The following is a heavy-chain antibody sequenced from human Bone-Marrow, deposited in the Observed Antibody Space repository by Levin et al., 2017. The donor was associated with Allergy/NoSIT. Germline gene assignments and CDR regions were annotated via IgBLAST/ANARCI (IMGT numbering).Heavy chain of an antibody. Sequence: SETLSLTCAVYGGSFSGYYWSWIRQPPGKGLEWIGEINHSGSTNYNPSLKSRVTISVDTSKNQFSLKLSSVTAADTAVYYCARGGRTMVRGVIISVDYWGQGTLVTVSS. J-gene: IGHJ4*02. CDR1: GGSFSGYY. CDR3: ARGGRTMVRGVIISVDY. V-gene: IGHV4-34*01. CDR2: INHSGST. D-gene: IGHD3-10*01.